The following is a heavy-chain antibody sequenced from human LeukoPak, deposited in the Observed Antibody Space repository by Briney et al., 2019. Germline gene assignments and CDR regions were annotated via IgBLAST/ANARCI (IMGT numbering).Heavy chain of an antibody. CDR3: ARAADYGDYFAGFEYFQH. Sequence: GGSLRLSCAASGFTVSSNYMSWVRQAPGKGLEWVSVIYSSGSTYYADSVKGRFTISRDNSKNTLYPQMNSLRAEDTAVYYCARAADYGDYFAGFEYFQHWGQGTLVTVSS. CDR1: GFTVSSNY. J-gene: IGHJ1*01. D-gene: IGHD4-17*01. V-gene: IGHV3-66*01. CDR2: IYSSGST.